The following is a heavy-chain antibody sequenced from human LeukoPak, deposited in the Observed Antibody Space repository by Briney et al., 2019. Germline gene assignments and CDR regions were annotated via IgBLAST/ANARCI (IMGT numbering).Heavy chain of an antibody. CDR2: ISWDGGST. Sequence: GGSLRLSCAASGFTFDDYAMHWVRHAPGKGLEWVSLISWDGGSTYYADSVKGRFTISRDNSKNSLYLQMNSLRAEDTAVYYCARHDWFDPWGQGTLVTVSS. CDR3: ARHDWFDP. D-gene: IGHD3-3*01. CDR1: GFTFDDYA. V-gene: IGHV3-43D*03. J-gene: IGHJ5*02.